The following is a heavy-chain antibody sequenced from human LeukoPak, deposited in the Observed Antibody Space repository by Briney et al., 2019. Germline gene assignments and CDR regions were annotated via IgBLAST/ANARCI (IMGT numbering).Heavy chain of an antibody. D-gene: IGHD3-9*01. CDR2: IRYDGSNE. CDR3: VRDLEILTAYYKGYFDY. V-gene: IGHV3-30*02. CDR1: GVTFSSYG. Sequence: PGGSLRLSCVASGVTFSSYGMHWVRQAPGKGLEWVAFIRYDGSNEYYIDSVKGRFTLSRDNSKNTLYLQMNSLRAEDTAVYYCVRDLEILTAYYKGYFDYWGQGTLVTVST. J-gene: IGHJ4*02.